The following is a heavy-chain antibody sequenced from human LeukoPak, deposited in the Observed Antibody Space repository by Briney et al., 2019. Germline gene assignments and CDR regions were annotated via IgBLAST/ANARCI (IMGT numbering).Heavy chain of an antibody. CDR1: GFTFNTCA. CDR3: ARDPDYYDSSGFNY. J-gene: IGHJ4*02. Sequence: GGSLRLSCAASGFTFNTCAMSWVRQVPGKGLEWVSTVSGSGGSTYYADSVKGRFTISRDNSKNTLYLQMNSLRAEDTAVYYCARDPDYYDSSGFNYWGQGTLVTVSS. V-gene: IGHV3-23*01. D-gene: IGHD3-22*01. CDR2: VSGSGGST.